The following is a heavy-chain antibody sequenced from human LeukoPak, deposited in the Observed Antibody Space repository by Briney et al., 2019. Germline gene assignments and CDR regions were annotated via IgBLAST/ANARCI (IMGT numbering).Heavy chain of an antibody. CDR3: ARQITSHGTWGWDVIDY. D-gene: IGHD3-16*01. J-gene: IGHJ4*02. V-gene: IGHV4-39*01. Sequence: SETLSLTCTVSGGSVSSGNYYWTWSRQAPGKGRVWIGSIYYSGSTYYNSSLKSRVTISVDMSKHQFSLKLSSVTAADTAVYYCARQITSHGTWGWDVIDYWGQGTLVTVSS. CDR2: IYYSGST. CDR1: GGSVSSGNYY.